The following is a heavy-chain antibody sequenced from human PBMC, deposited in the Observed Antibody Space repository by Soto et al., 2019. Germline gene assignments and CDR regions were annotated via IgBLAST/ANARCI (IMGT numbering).Heavy chain of an antibody. CDR3: ARHRLEVAGHLKDGFDP. V-gene: IGHV3-48*02. D-gene: IGHD6-19*01. Sequence: GGSLRLSCAASGFTFSSHSMNWVRQAPGKGLEWISYISGGDNTIFYSDSVKGRFTISRDNAKNSLYLQMNSMRDEDTAVYYCARHRLEVAGHLKDGFDPWPHGILVTVS. J-gene: IGHJ5*02. CDR1: GFTFSSHS. CDR2: ISGGDNTI.